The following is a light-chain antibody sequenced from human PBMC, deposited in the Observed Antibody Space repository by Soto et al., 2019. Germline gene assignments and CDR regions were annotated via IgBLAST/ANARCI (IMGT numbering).Light chain of an antibody. CDR1: SSDVGGYNY. J-gene: IGLJ2*01. CDR3: SSYTSSHVV. V-gene: IGLV2-14*01. CDR2: DVS. Sequence: QSALTQPASVSGSPGQSITISCTGTSSDVGGYNYVSWYQQHPGKAPKLMIYDVSNRPSGVSNRFSGSKSGNTASLTISGLQADDEADYYCSSYTSSHVVFGGGTKVTVL.